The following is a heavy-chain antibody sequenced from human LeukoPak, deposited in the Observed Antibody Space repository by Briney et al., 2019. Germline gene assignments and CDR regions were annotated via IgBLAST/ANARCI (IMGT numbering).Heavy chain of an antibody. CDR1: GDSFRSGTYY. CDR3: ARGGGATRVDY. D-gene: IGHD5-12*01. V-gene: IGHV4-61*02. J-gene: IGHJ4*02. Sequence: SQTLSLTCSVSGDSFRSGTYYWSWLRQPAGKGLEWIGRIYTSGSTSYNPSLKSRVTISVDTSKNQFSLKLTSVTAADTAVYYCARGGGATRVDYWGQGTLVTVSS. CDR2: IYTSGST.